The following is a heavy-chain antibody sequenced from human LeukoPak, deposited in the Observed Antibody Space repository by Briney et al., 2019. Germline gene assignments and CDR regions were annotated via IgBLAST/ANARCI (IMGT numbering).Heavy chain of an antibody. J-gene: IGHJ4*02. D-gene: IGHD6-13*01. CDR3: VRLHSNTWYFDY. V-gene: IGHV4-39*02. Sequence: PSETLSLTCTVSGGSISSTTYYWAWIRQSPGKGLEWIGSIYCSGSTYYNPSFQSRVTISVDTSENHFSLKLSSVTAADTAMYHCVRLHSNTWYFDYWGQGTLVTVSS. CDR2: IYCSGST. CDR1: GGSISSTTYY.